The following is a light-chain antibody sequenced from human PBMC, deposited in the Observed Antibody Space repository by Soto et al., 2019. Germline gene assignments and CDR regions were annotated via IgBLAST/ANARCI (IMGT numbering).Light chain of an antibody. V-gene: IGKV1-39*01. CDR2: GAS. Sequence: DIQMTQSPSSLSASVGNRVSITCRASQSISTSLNWYQQKPGKAPELLIYGASTLQSGVPSRFSGSGSGTEFTLTISSLLPEDSATYYCQQSYSPLYTFGQGTKVDIK. CDR1: QSISTS. CDR3: QQSYSPLYT. J-gene: IGKJ2*01.